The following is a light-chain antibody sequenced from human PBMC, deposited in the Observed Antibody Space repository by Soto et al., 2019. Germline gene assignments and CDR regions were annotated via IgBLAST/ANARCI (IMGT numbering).Light chain of an antibody. J-gene: IGLJ3*02. V-gene: IGLV8-61*01. CDR1: SGSVSTSNF. CDR3: VLHLSGGIWV. Sequence: QTVVTQEPSFSVSPGGTLTLTCGLSSGSVSTSNFPSWYQLTPGQAPRTLIYNTNTRSSGVPDRFSGSILGNKAALTITGAQADDESDYYCVLHLSGGIWVFGGGTKVTVL. CDR2: NTN.